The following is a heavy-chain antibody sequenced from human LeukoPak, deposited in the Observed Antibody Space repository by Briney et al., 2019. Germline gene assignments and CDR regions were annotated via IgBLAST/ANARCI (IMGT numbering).Heavy chain of an antibody. V-gene: IGHV3-53*01. Sequence: GGSLRLSCADAGFTVSSNYMSWVRQAPGKGLEWVSVIYSGGSTYYADSVKGRFTISRDNSKNTLYLQMNSLRAEDTAVYYCARGSVVVTAFFDYWGQGTLVTVSS. CDR2: IYSGGST. CDR3: ARGSVVVTAFFDY. CDR1: GFTVSSNY. J-gene: IGHJ4*02. D-gene: IGHD2-21*02.